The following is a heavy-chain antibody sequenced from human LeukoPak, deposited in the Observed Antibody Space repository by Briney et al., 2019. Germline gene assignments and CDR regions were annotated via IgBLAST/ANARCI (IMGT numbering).Heavy chain of an antibody. D-gene: IGHD3-22*01. CDR1: GSPFSSYW. CDR2: INQDGSEK. V-gene: IGHV3-7*04. J-gene: IGHJ4*02. Sequence: RGSLRLSCADSGSPFSSYWMKWVRQAPGKGLEWVANINQDGSEKYYVDSVKGRFTISRDNAKNSLYVQMNSLRAEDTAVYYCARSTKMGDYWGQGTLVTVSS. CDR3: ARSTKMGDY.